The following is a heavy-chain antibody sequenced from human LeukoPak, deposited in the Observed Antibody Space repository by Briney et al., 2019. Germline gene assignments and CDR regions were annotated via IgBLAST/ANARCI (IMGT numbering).Heavy chain of an antibody. CDR1: GYTFTGYY. V-gene: IGHV1-2*02. CDR3: ARLRTDSSSWVDY. J-gene: IGHJ4*02. D-gene: IGHD6-13*01. CDR2: INPNSGGT. Sequence: ALVKVSCKASGYTFTGYYMHWVRQAPGQGLEWMGWINPNSGGTNYAQKFQGRVTMTRDTSISTAYMELSRLRSDDTAVCYCARLRTDSSSWVDYWGQGTLVTVSS.